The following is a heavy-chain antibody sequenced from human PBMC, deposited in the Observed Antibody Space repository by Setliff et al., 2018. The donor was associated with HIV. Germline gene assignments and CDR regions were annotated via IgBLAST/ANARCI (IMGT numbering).Heavy chain of an antibody. D-gene: IGHD3-22*01. J-gene: IGHJ5*02. CDR1: GASVNSYY. Sequence: PSETLSLTCTVSGASVNSYYWAWIRQPPGKGLEWIGSLYYSGNTNYNPSLESRVTISADTSKNQFSLKLRSVTAADTAVYYCAGVLSSGYYDGPWGQGTLVTVSS. V-gene: IGHV4-59*02. CDR3: AGVLSSGYYDGP. CDR2: LYYSGNT.